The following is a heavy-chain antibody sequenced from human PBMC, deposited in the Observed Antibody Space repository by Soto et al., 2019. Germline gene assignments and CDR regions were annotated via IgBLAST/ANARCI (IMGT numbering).Heavy chain of an antibody. Sequence: AGGSLRLSCAASGFTFSSYAMSWVRQAPGKGLEWVSAISGSGGSTYYADSVKGRFTISRDNSKNTLYLQMNSLRAEDTAVYYCAKVTMIVVVTLYYFDYWGQGTLVTVSS. CDR3: AKVTMIVVVTLYYFDY. CDR2: ISGSGGST. V-gene: IGHV3-23*01. J-gene: IGHJ4*02. CDR1: GFTFSSYA. D-gene: IGHD3-22*01.